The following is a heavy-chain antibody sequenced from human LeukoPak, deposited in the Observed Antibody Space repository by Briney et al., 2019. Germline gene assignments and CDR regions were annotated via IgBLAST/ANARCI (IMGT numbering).Heavy chain of an antibody. CDR3: ARQSTYSGGSRDAIDI. CDR2: IYYSGST. CDR1: GGSISSSSYY. J-gene: IGHJ3*02. Sequence: SETLSLTCTVSGGSISSSSYYWGWIRQPPGKGLEWIGSIYYSGSTYYNPSLKSRVTISVDTSKNQFSLKLSSVTAADTAVYNCARQSTYSGGSRDAIDIWRQGTMVTVSS. V-gene: IGHV4-39*01. D-gene: IGHD1-26*01.